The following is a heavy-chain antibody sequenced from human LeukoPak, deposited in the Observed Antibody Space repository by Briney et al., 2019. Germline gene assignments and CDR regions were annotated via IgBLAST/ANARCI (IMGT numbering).Heavy chain of an antibody. CDR3: ARDTPLYADSPDAFDI. CDR2: IKQDGGEK. D-gene: IGHD2/OR15-2a*01. V-gene: IGHV3-7*01. CDR1: GFTFSSYW. J-gene: IGHJ3*02. Sequence: GGSLRLSCAASGFTFSSYWMSWVRQAPGKGLEWVANIKQDGGEKYYVDSVKGRFTISRDNAKNSLYLQMDSLRAEDTAVYYCARDTPLYADSPDAFDIWGQGTMVTVTS.